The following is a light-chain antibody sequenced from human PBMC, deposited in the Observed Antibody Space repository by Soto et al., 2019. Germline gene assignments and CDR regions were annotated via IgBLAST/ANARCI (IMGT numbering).Light chain of an antibody. V-gene: IGLV1-40*01. CDR3: QSYDSSLIVSKV. CDR2: ANS. J-gene: IGLJ1*01. Sequence: QSVLTRPPSVSGAPGQRVTISFSGSSSNLGAGYDVQWYRQFPGTAPKLLIYANSVRPSGVPDRFSGSKSGTSASLAITGLQAEDEADYYCQSYDSSLIVSKVFGTGTKVTVL. CDR1: SSNLGAGYD.